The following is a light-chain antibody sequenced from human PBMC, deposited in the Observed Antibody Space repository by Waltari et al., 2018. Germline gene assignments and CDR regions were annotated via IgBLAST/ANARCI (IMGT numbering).Light chain of an antibody. V-gene: IGKV1-5*03. CDR3: KQYNSYSPVT. CDR2: KAS. J-gene: IGKJ1*01. CDR1: QSISTW. Sequence: DIQMTQSPSTLSTSVGDRVTITCRASQSISTWLAWYQQKPGEAPKLLIYKASNLESGVPSRFSGRGTGTEFTLTISSLHPDDFATYYCKQYNSYSPVTFGQGTKVEIK.